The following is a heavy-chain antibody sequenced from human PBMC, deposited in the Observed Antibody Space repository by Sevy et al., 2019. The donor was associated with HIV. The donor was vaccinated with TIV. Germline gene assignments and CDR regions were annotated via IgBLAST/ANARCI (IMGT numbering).Heavy chain of an antibody. Sequence: GGSLRLSYATSGFTFSSYSMHWVRQAPGKGLEWVATISYDGINKYYGDSVKGRFTISRDNFKNSLSLQMNSLRAEDTAVYFCALERLSSDVAEYFQNWGQGTLVTVSS. D-gene: IGHD1-1*01. CDR1: GFTFSSYS. CDR2: ISYDGINK. V-gene: IGHV3-30-3*01. CDR3: ALERLSSDVAEYFQN. J-gene: IGHJ1*01.